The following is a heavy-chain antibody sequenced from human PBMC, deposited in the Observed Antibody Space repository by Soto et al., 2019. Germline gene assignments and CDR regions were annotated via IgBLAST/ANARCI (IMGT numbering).Heavy chain of an antibody. CDR1: GYTFTTYG. CDR3: ARDFTKSSSWTYYFDY. J-gene: IGHJ4*02. Sequence: QVPLVQSGAEVKKPGASVKVSCKASGYTFTTYGISWVRQAPGQGLEWMGWISAYSGSTKFAQQLQGRVTMTTDTPTTTAYMELRRLTSDDTAVYYCARDFTKSSSWTYYFDYWGQGTLVTVAS. CDR2: ISAYSGST. D-gene: IGHD6-13*01. V-gene: IGHV1-18*01.